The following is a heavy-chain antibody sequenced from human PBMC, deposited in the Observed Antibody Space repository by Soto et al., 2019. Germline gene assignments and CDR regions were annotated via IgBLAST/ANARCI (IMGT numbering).Heavy chain of an antibody. CDR3: ARRAYCGDDCYYYGMDV. CDR2: IYPGDSDT. Sequence: LGESLKISCKGSGYSFTSYWIGWVRQMPGKGLEWMGIIYPGDSDTRYSPSFQGQVTISADKSISTAYLQWSSLKASDTAMYYCARRAYCGDDCYYYGMDVWGQGTKVTVSS. D-gene: IGHD2-21*01. J-gene: IGHJ6*02. V-gene: IGHV5-51*01. CDR1: GYSFTSYW.